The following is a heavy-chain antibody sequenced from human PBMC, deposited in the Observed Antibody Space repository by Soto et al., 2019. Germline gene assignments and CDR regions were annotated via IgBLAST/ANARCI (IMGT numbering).Heavy chain of an antibody. Sequence: EVQLLESGGGLVQPGGSLRLSCAASGFTFSSYAMSWVREAPGKGLEWVSAISGSGGSTYYADSVKGRFTISRDNSKNTLYLQMNTLRAEDKAVYYCAPENGYSSSWFEFDYWGQGTLVTLSS. V-gene: IGHV3-23*01. J-gene: IGHJ4*02. D-gene: IGHD6-13*01. CDR1: GFTFSSYA. CDR2: ISGSGGST. CDR3: APENGYSSSWFEFDY.